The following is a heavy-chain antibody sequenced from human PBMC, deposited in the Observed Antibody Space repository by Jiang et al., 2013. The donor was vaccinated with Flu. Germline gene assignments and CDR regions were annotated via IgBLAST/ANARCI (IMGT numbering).Heavy chain of an antibody. CDR2: IYPGDSDT. V-gene: IGHV5-51*01. CDR3: ARHPLYYDSSGYFRFSQSKWFDP. Sequence: GAEVKKPGESLKISCKGSGYSFTSYWIGWVRQMPGKGLEWMGIIYPGDSDTIYSPSFQGQVTISADNYITTAYLQWSSLKASDTAMYYCARHPLYYDSSGYFRFSQSKWFDPWGQGTLVTVSS. D-gene: IGHD3-22*01. CDR1: GYSFTSYW. J-gene: IGHJ5*02.